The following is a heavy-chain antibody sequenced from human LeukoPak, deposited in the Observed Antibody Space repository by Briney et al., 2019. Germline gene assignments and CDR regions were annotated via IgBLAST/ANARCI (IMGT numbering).Heavy chain of an antibody. J-gene: IGHJ4*02. Sequence: GGSLRLSCAASGFTFSSYAMSWVRQAPGKGLEWVSAISGSGGSTYYADSVKGRFTISRDNSKNTLYLQMNSLRAEDTAVYYCAKACITIFGVANYYFDYWGQGTLVTVSS. CDR1: GFTFSSYA. V-gene: IGHV3-23*01. D-gene: IGHD3-3*01. CDR2: ISGSGGST. CDR3: AKACITIFGVANYYFDY.